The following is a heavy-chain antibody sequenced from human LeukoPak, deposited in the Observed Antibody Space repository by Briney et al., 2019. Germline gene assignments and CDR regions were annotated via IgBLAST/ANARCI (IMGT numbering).Heavy chain of an antibody. V-gene: IGHV4-34*01. Sequence: PSETLSLTCAVYGESFSGYYWSWIRRPPGKGLEWIGEVNRNGTTNYNPSLKSRVTISIDTSKNQFSLKLTSVTATDTAVYYCARVYCTNDVCHRVNLFDPWSQGTLVTVSS. CDR1: GESFSGYY. J-gene: IGHJ5*02. D-gene: IGHD2-8*01. CDR3: ARVYCTNDVCHRVNLFDP. CDR2: VNRNGTT.